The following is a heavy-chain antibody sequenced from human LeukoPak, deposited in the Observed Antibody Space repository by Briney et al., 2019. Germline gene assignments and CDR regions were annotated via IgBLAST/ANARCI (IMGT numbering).Heavy chain of an antibody. D-gene: IGHD1-26*01. CDR1: GYTFTSYG. CDR2: ISAYNGNT. V-gene: IGHV1-18*01. Sequence: ASVTVSRKASGYTFTSYGISWVRQAPGQGLEWMGWISAYNGNTNYAQKLQGRVTMTTDTSTSTAYMELRSLRSDDTAVYYCARVVVGKWELLYAFDIWGQGTMVTVSS. J-gene: IGHJ3*02. CDR3: ARVVVGKWELLYAFDI.